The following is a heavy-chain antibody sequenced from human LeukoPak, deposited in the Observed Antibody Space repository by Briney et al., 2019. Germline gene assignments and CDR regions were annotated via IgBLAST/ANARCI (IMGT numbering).Heavy chain of an antibody. CDR2: IRYDRSNN. D-gene: IGHD6-19*01. CDR3: AKDGGRSGGGFFDY. CDR1: GFTFSSYG. V-gene: IGHV3-30*02. J-gene: IGHJ4*02. Sequence: PWGSLRLSCAASGFTFSSYGMHWVPQAPGKGLEGVAFIRYDRSNNYYADSVKGPFTISRDNSKNTLYLQMNSLRAKDTAVYYCAKDGGRSGGGFFDYWGEGTLVSVSS.